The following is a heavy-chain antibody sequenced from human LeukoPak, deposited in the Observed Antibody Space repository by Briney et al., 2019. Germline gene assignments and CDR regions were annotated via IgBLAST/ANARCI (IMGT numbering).Heavy chain of an antibody. D-gene: IGHD3-22*01. V-gene: IGHV3-15*01. CDR3: STNPYDRSGYHI. CDR2: IKSNTDGGTT. J-gene: IGHJ3*02. CDR1: GLTFTKAW. Sequence: GGSLRLSCAASGLTFTKAWMTWVRQAPGEGLEWVGRIKSNTDGGTTDYAAPVKGRFTISRDDSKNTLYLQMNSLKTEDTAVYYCSTNPYDRSGYHIWGQGTMVTVSS.